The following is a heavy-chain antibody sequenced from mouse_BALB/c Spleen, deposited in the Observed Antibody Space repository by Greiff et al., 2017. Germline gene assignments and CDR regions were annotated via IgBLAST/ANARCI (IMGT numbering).Heavy chain of an antibody. J-gene: IGHJ3*01. Sequence: EVQLQQSGPELVKPGASVKISCKASGYTFTDYNMHWVKQSHGKSLEWIGYIYPYNGGTGYNQKFKSKATLTVDNSSSTAYMELRSLTSEDSAVYYCARGVNYGNYEGFAYWGQGTLVTVSA. CDR2: IYPYNGGT. D-gene: IGHD2-1*01. CDR3: ARGVNYGNYEGFAY. V-gene: IGHV1S29*02. CDR1: GYTFTDYN.